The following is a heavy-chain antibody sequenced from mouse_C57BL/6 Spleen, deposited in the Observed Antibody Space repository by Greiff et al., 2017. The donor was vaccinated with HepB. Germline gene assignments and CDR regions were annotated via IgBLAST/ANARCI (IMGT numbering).Heavy chain of an antibody. J-gene: IGHJ4*01. D-gene: IGHD2-1*01. CDR2: IRSKSNNYAT. CDR3: VRHPIYYGKDYAMDY. CDR1: GFSFNTYA. V-gene: IGHV10-1*01. Sequence: EVQGVESGGGLVQPKGSLKLSCAASGFSFNTYAMNWVRQAPGKGLEWVARIRSKSNNYATYYADSVKDRFTISRDDSESMLYLQMNNLKTEDTAMYYCVRHPIYYGKDYAMDYWGQGTSVTVSS.